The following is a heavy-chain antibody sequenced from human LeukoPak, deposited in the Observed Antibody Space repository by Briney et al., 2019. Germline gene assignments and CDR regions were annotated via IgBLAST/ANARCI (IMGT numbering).Heavy chain of an antibody. CDR1: EFTFSNYA. Sequence: GGSLRLSCAASEFTFSNYAMSWVRQAPGKGLEWVSAVSGSGGSTFYADSVKGRFTISRDISKNTLYLQMNSLRAEDTAVYYCAKAQSGSYSYNWFDPWGQGTLVTVSS. J-gene: IGHJ5*02. V-gene: IGHV3-23*01. CDR2: VSGSGGST. D-gene: IGHD1-26*01. CDR3: AKAQSGSYSYNWFDP.